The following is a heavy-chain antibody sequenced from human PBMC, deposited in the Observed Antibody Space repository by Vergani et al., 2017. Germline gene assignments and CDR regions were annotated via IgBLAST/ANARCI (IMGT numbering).Heavy chain of an antibody. CDR2: INHSGST. J-gene: IGHJ4*02. D-gene: IGHD3-10*01. CDR3: ARGLARGVTVDY. V-gene: IGHV4-34*01. CDR1: GGSFSGYY. Sequence: QVQLQQWGAGLLKPSETLSLTCAVYGGSFSGYYWSWIRQPPGKGLEWIGEINHSGSTNYNPSLKSRVTISVDTSKNQFSLKLSSVTAADTAVYYCARGLARGVTVDYWGQGTLVTVSS.